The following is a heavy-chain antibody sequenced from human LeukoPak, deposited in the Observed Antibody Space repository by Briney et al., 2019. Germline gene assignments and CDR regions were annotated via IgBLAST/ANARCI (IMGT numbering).Heavy chain of an antibody. D-gene: IGHD2-15*01. CDR2: INSDGSST. Sequence: QPGGSLRLSCAASGFTFSSYWMHWVRQAPGKGLVWVSRINSDGSSTSYADSVKGRFTISRDNAKNTLYLQMNSLRAEDTAVYYCAKVGAREEKATGYCSGGSCLTAGARDAFDIWGQGTMVTVSS. CDR1: GFTFSSYW. V-gene: IGHV3-74*01. J-gene: IGHJ3*02. CDR3: AKVGAREEKATGYCSGGSCLTAGARDAFDI.